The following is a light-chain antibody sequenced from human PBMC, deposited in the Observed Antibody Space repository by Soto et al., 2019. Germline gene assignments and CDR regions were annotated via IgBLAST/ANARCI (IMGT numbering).Light chain of an antibody. V-gene: IGKV1-5*03. CDR1: QTLRSW. Sequence: DIESTHPPSTLYESEGDRVTITCRASQTLRSWLAWYQQKPGKAPKLLIYRASTLKSGVPSRFSGSGSGTEFTLTISSLQPDDFATYYCQHYNSYSEPFGQGTKVDI. J-gene: IGKJ1*01. CDR3: QHYNSYSEP. CDR2: RAS.